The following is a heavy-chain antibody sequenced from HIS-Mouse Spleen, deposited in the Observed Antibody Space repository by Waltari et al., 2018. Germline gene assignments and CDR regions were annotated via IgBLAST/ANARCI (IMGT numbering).Heavy chain of an antibody. V-gene: IGHV3-13*01. J-gene: IGHJ4*02. CDR2: IGTAGDT. CDR3: ARGYSNYVPYFDY. D-gene: IGHD4-4*01. Sequence: EVQLVESGGGLVQPGGSLRLSLAASGFPVSTDDIHGVRQATGKGLEWVSAIGTAGDTYYPGSVKGRFTISRENAKNSLYLQMNSLRAGDTAVYYCARGYSNYVPYFDYWGQGTLVTVSS. CDR1: GFPVSTDD.